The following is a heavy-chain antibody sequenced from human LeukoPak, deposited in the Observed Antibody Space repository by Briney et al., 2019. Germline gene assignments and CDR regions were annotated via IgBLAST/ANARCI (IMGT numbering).Heavy chain of an antibody. CDR1: GGSISSYC. Sequence: SETLSLTCTVSGGSISSYCWSWIRQPAGKGLEWIGRICTSGSTNYNPFLKSRVTMSVDTSKNQFSLKLSSVTAADTAVYYCARDSGSYGDSKFDYWGQGTLVTVSS. J-gene: IGHJ4*02. CDR3: ARDSGSYGDSKFDY. D-gene: IGHD4-17*01. CDR2: ICTSGST. V-gene: IGHV4-4*07.